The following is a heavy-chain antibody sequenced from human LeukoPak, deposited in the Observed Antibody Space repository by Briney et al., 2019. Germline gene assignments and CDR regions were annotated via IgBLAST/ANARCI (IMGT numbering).Heavy chain of an antibody. CDR3: ARDPGRSGGSCDSDY. J-gene: IGHJ4*02. CDR1: GFTFGSFS. Sequence: GGSLRLSCAASGFTFGSFSMTWVRQAPGKGMEWVSTISSSGSGTYIYYADSVKGRFTISRDNAKNSLYLQMNSLRAEDTAVYYCARDPGRSGGSCDSDYWGQGTLVTVSS. CDR2: ISSSGSGTYI. D-gene: IGHD2-15*01. V-gene: IGHV3-21*01.